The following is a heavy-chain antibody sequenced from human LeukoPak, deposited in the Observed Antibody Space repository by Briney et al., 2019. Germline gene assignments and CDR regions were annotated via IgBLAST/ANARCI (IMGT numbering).Heavy chain of an antibody. CDR3: ARETSQKGAHYMDV. D-gene: IGHD3-16*01. CDR1: GFTFNTYG. CDR2: IFYSGST. V-gene: IGHV4-59*01. Sequence: KPGGSLRLSCAASGFTFNTYGMSWVRQPPGKALEWIGNIFYSGSTNYNPSLKSRVTISVDTSKNQFSLKLSSVTAADTAVYYCARETSQKGAHYMDVWGKGTTVTISS. J-gene: IGHJ6*03.